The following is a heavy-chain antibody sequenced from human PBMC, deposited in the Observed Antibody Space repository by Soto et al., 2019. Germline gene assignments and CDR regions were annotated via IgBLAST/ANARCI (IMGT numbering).Heavy chain of an antibody. V-gene: IGHV4-39*01. D-gene: IGHD4-4*01. Sequence: PSETLSLTCTVSGDSLSTSTYYWGWIRQPPGKGLEWIGSIYYSGSTYYNPSLKSRVTISADTSNTQFSLKLTSVTAADTAVYYCARVSELMTTHQTDYYYYYYMDVWGKGTTVTVSS. CDR2: IYYSGST. J-gene: IGHJ6*03. CDR1: GDSLSTSTYY. CDR3: ARVSELMTTHQTDYYYYYYMDV.